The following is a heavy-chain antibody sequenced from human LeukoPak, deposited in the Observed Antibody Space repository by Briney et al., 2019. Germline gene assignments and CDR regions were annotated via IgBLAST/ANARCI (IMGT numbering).Heavy chain of an antibody. J-gene: IGHJ4*02. V-gene: IGHV3-9*01. CDR1: GFTFDDYA. Sequence: SLRLSCAASGFTFDDYAMHRFRRAPGKRLLGGSGISWNSGSIGYADSVKGRFTISRDNAKNSLYLQMNSLRAEDTALYYCAKEWRDAYDYWGQGTLVTVSS. CDR3: AKEWRDAYDY. D-gene: IGHD5-24*01. CDR2: ISWNSGSI.